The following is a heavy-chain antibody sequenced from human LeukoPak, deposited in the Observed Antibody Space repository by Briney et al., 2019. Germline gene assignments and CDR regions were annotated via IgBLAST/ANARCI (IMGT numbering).Heavy chain of an antibody. CDR2: MNPNSGNT. J-gene: IGHJ6*02. D-gene: IGHD3-10*01. Sequence: ASVKVSCKASGYTFTSYDIHWVRQATGQGLEWMGWMNPNSGNTGYAQKFQGRVTMTRNTSISTAYMELSSLRSEDTAVYYCAGSYSAPYYYYGMDVWGQGTTVTVSS. V-gene: IGHV1-8*01. CDR3: AGSYSAPYYYYGMDV. CDR1: GYTFTSYD.